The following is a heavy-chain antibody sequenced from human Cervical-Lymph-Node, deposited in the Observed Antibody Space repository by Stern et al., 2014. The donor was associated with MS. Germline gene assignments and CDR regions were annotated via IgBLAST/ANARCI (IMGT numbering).Heavy chain of an antibody. D-gene: IGHD3-10*01. J-gene: IGHJ4*02. V-gene: IGHV1-24*01. Sequence: VQLEESGAEVKKPGASVTVSCNVAGHPLSELAMHWLRQLPTRGLEWMGQFDPEDGETVYAQQFQGRLSMTEDTSTGTAYMTLTALRSEDTAVYYCATDRGVKWCPGTLVTVSS. CDR3: ATDRGVK. CDR1: GHPLSELA. CDR2: FDPEDGET.